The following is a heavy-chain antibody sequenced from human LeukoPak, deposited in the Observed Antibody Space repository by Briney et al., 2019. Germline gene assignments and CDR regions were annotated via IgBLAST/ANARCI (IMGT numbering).Heavy chain of an antibody. CDR1: GFTFSGYA. V-gene: IGHV3-23*01. CDR3: AKSLELRGYYYFYYGMDV. J-gene: IGHJ6*02. Sequence: GGSRRLSCAVSGFTFSGYAMSWVRQAPGKGLEWVSTISGSGDYTYYADSVKGRFSISRDNSKNTLYLQMSSLTAEDTAVYYCAKSLELRGYYYFYYGMDVWGQGTAVTVSS. CDR2: ISGSGDYT. D-gene: IGHD1-7*01.